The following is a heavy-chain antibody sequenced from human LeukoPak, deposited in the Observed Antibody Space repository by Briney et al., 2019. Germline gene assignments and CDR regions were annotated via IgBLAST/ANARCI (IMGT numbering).Heavy chain of an antibody. CDR3: ARGGQWLMYNWFDP. D-gene: IGHD6-19*01. CDR2: INAGTAYT. CDR1: GYTFTTYA. J-gene: IGHJ5*02. V-gene: IGHV1-3*01. Sequence: ASVKVSCKASGYTFTTYAMHWVRQAPGQRLEWMGWINAGTAYTKYSQKFQGRVTITRDTSASTAYMELSSLRSEDTAVYYCARGGQWLMYNWFDPWGQGTLVTVSS.